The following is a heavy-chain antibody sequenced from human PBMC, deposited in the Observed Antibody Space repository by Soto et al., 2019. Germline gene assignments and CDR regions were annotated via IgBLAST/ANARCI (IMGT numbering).Heavy chain of an antibody. D-gene: IGHD2-2*01. Sequence: QVQLVQSGAEVKKPGSSVKVSCKASGGTFSSYAISWVRQAPGQGLEWMGGIIPIFGTANYAQKFQGRATITADESTSTAYMELSSLRSEDTAVYYCARGGGYCISTSCYPWYFDYWGQGTLVTVSS. V-gene: IGHV1-69*12. CDR3: ARGGGYCISTSCYPWYFDY. CDR2: IIPIFGTA. J-gene: IGHJ4*02. CDR1: GGTFSSYA.